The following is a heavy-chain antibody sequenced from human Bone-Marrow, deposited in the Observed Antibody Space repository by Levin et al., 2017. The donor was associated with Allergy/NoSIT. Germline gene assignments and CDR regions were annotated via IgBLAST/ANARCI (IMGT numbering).Heavy chain of an antibody. CDR2: IYVSGNT. V-gene: IGHV4-61*02. CDR3: ASGYSGYDYGLG. CDR1: GGSIGSGTYY. Sequence: KTSETLSLTCTVSGGSIGSGTYYWNWIRQPAGTGPEWIGLIYVSGNTNYNPSLQSRVTMSLDTSKNQFSLNLRSVTAADTAVYYCASGYSGYDYGLGWGQGTLVTVSS. D-gene: IGHD5-12*01. J-gene: IGHJ4*02.